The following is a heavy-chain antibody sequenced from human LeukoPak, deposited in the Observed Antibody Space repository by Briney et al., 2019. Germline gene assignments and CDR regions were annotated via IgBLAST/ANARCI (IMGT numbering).Heavy chain of an antibody. V-gene: IGHV3-11*04. Sequence: GGSLRLSCAASGFTFSDYYMSWIRQAPGKGLEWVSYISSSGSTIYYADSVKGRFTISRDNSKNTLYLQMNSLRAEDTAVYYCAKNYPVPLDYWGQGTLVTVSS. CDR2: ISSSGSTI. D-gene: IGHD1-7*01. CDR1: GFTFSDYY. CDR3: AKNYPVPLDY. J-gene: IGHJ4*02.